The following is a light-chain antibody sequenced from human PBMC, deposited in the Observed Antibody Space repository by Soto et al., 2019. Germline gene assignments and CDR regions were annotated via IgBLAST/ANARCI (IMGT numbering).Light chain of an antibody. Sequence: QSALTQPPSASGSPGQSVTISCTGTSGDVGGYNYVSWYQQHPGKAPKLMIYEVNKRPSGVPDRFSGSKSGNTASLTVSGLQAEDEADYYCSSYAGSNTDVFGTGTKVTVL. CDR1: SGDVGGYNY. CDR2: EVN. J-gene: IGLJ1*01. CDR3: SSYAGSNTDV. V-gene: IGLV2-8*01.